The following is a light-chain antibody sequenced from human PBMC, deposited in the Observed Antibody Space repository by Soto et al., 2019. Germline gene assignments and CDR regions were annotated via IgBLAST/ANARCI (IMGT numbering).Light chain of an antibody. J-gene: IGKJ1*01. Sequence: PGERATLSCRASQSVSNYLAWYRQKPGQAPKLLIHGASTRATGIPDRFSGSGSGTDFTLTISRLEPEDFAVYYCQLYGSSPKTFGQGTKVDIK. V-gene: IGKV3-20*01. CDR2: GAS. CDR1: QSVSNY. CDR3: QLYGSSPKT.